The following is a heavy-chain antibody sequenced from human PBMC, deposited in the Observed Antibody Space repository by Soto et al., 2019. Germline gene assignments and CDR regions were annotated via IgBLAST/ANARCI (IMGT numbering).Heavy chain of an antibody. Sequence: ASVKVSCKASGYTFTSYYMHWVRQAPEQGLEWMGIINPSGGSTSYAQKFQGRVTMTRDTSTSTVYMELSSLRSEDTAVYYCARDGLVAAAVITDMEFWGQGTLVTVSS. CDR3: ARDGLVAAAVITDMEF. D-gene: IGHD6-13*01. CDR2: INPSGGST. J-gene: IGHJ4*02. V-gene: IGHV1-46*01. CDR1: GYTFTSYY.